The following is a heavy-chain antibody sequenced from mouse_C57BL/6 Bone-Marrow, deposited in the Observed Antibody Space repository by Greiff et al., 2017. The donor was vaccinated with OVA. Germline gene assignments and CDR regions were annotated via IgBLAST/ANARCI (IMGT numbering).Heavy chain of an antibody. D-gene: IGHD2-12*01. V-gene: IGHV3-6*01. Sequence: EVKLVESGPGLVKPSQSLSLTCSVTGYSITSGYYWNWIRQFPGNKLEWMGYISYDGSNNYNPSLKNRISITRDTSKNQFFLKLNSVTTEDTATYYCAISIYSPYAMDYWGQGTSVTVSS. CDR1: GYSITSGYY. CDR3: AISIYSPYAMDY. J-gene: IGHJ4*01. CDR2: ISYDGSN.